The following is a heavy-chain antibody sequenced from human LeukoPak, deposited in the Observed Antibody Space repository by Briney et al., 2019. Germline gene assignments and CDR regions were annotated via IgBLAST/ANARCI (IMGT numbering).Heavy chain of an antibody. CDR3: ATGDLYYYDSSGSHFDY. D-gene: IGHD3-22*01. Sequence: PGGSLRLSCAASGFTFSSYAMSWVRQAPGKGLEWVSAISGSGGSTYYADSVKGRFTISRDNSKNTLYLQMNSLRAEDTAVYYCATGDLYYYDSSGSHFDYRGQGTLVTVSS. CDR1: GFTFSSYA. J-gene: IGHJ4*02. CDR2: ISGSGGST. V-gene: IGHV3-23*01.